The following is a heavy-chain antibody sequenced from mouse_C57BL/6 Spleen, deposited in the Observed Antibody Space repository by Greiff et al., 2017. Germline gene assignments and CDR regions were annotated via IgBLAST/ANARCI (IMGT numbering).Heavy chain of an antibody. CDR1: GYTFTSYT. CDR2: INPSSGYT. D-gene: IGHD2-4*01. CDR3: ARSGSDYDNY. Sequence: VQLQQSGAELARPGASVKMSCKASGYTFTSYTMHWVKQRPGQGLEWIGYINPSSGYTKYNQKFKDKATLTADKSSSTAYMQLSSLTSEDSAVXYCARSGSDYDNYWGQGTTLTVSS. V-gene: IGHV1-4*01. J-gene: IGHJ2*01.